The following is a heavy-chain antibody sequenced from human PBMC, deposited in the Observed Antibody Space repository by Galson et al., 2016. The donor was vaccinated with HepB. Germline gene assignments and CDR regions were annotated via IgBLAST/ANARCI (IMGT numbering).Heavy chain of an antibody. Sequence: SLRLSCAAPGFNFDTSELNWVRQAPGKGLEWLAHISRSGSHVYYADSLKGRLTISRDNAKNLVYLQMDSLRAEDTAMYYCTKSSFDRLFLFDSWGQGTLVAVSS. J-gene: IGHJ4*02. CDR3: TKSSFDRLFLFDS. D-gene: IGHD3-9*01. CDR2: ISRSGSHV. CDR1: GFNFDTSE. V-gene: IGHV3-48*03.